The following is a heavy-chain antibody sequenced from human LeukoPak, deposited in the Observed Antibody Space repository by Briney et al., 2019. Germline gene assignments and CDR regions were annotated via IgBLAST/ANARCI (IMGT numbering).Heavy chain of an antibody. D-gene: IGHD3-10*01. CDR3: ARELVLWFGESKTYDY. Sequence: PGGSLRLSCTAAGFSFDDYGMSWVRQIPEKGLEWVAGITWNGGSTDYAVSVRGRFTISRDNAKKSVYLQMNSLRAEDTAVYYCARELVLWFGESKTYDYWGQGTLVTVSS. CDR2: ITWNGGST. CDR1: GFSFDDYG. V-gene: IGHV3-20*04. J-gene: IGHJ4*02.